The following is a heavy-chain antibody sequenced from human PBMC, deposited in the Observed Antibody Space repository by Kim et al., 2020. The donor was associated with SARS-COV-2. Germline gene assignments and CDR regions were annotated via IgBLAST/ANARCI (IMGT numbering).Heavy chain of an antibody. V-gene: IGHV3-33*01. CDR3: ARSSMESRPIVVVVAAEYYYYGMDV. D-gene: IGHD2-15*01. Sequence: GGSLRLSCAASGFTFSSYGMHWVRQAPGKGLEWVAVIWYDGSNKYYADSVKCRFTISRDNSKNTLYLQMNSLRAEDTAVYYCARSSMESRPIVVVVAAEYYYYGMDVWGQGTTVTVSS. J-gene: IGHJ6*02. CDR1: GFTFSSYG. CDR2: IWYDGSNK.